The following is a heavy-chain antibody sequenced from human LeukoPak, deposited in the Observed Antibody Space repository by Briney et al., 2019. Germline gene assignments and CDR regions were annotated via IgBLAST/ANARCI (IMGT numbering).Heavy chain of an antibody. Sequence: PGGSLRLSCAASGFIFSSYGMHWVRQAPGRGLEWVALIWYDGSKEYYEDSVKGRFTISRDNSKNTLYLQIDSLRAEDTAVYYCARDVWDSSGYLLDYWGQGTLVTVSS. V-gene: IGHV3-33*01. CDR3: ARDVWDSSGYLLDY. J-gene: IGHJ4*02. D-gene: IGHD3-22*01. CDR1: GFIFSSYG. CDR2: IWYDGSKE.